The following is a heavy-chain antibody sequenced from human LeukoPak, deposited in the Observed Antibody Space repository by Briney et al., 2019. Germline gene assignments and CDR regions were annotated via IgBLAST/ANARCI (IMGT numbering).Heavy chain of an antibody. J-gene: IGHJ4*02. CDR1: GIDFRASG. CDR2: IQTDGSDK. CDR3: AREGGTVVVGRFDY. V-gene: IGHV3-30*02. Sequence: QSGGSLRLSCAASGIDFRASGMHWVRQAPGMGLEWVTFIQTDGSDKYYAASVAGRFTISRDNSKNTVYLHMNSLRPDDTALYYCAREGGTVVVGRFDYWGQGTLVTVSS. D-gene: IGHD2-2*01.